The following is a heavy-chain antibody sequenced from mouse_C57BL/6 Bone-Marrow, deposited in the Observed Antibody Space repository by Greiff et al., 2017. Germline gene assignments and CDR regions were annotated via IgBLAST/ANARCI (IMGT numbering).Heavy chain of an antibody. CDR2: IDPENGDT. CDR1: GFNIKDDY. V-gene: IGHV14-4*01. J-gene: IGHJ1*03. CDR3: TNYYGSNWYFDV. Sequence: VQLQQSGAELVRPGASVKLSCTASGFNIKDDYMHWVKQRPEQGLEWIGWIDPENGDTEYASKFKGKATITADTSSNTAYLQLSSLTSEDTAVYYCTNYYGSNWYFDVWGTGTTVTVSS. D-gene: IGHD1-1*01.